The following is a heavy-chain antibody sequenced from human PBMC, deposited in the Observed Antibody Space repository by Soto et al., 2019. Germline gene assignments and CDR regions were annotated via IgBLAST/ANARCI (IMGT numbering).Heavy chain of an antibody. CDR3: ARDGGDIVVVPAANHPFYGMDV. V-gene: IGHV4-59*01. Sequence: SETLSLTCTVSGGSISSYYWSWIRQPPGKGLEWIGYIYYSGSTNYNPSLKSRVTISVDTSKNQFSLKPSSVTAADTAVYYCARDGGDIVVVPAANHPFYGMDVWGQGTTVTVSS. CDR2: IYYSGST. J-gene: IGHJ6*02. CDR1: GGSISSYY. D-gene: IGHD2-2*01.